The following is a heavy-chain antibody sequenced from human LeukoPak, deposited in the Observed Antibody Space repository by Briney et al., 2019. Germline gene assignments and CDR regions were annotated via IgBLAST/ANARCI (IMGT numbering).Heavy chain of an antibody. CDR3: ARGGGNGSQWVKQLQEVSGEGSHDQGYVHQHSLHGAKEAGNCRPGRFLLWGGGGGTWDSSLDY. Sequence: ASVKVSCKASGYTFTGYHLYWVRQAPGQGLEWMGWISGGSNYAQKFHGRVTMTRDTSISTAHMQLSRLRSDAKAFYYCARGGGNGSQWVKQLQEVSGEGSHDQGYVHQHSLHGAKEAGNCRPGRFLLWGGGGGTWDSSLDYWGQGTLVTVSS. V-gene: IGHV1-2*02. J-gene: IGHJ4*02. CDR2: ISGGS. CDR1: GYTFTGYH. D-gene: IGHD5-24*01.